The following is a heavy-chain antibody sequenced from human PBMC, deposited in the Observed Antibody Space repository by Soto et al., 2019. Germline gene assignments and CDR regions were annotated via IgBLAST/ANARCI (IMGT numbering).Heavy chain of an antibody. D-gene: IGHD3-10*01. CDR3: ARDSGLIRGSYGVDV. CDR1: GFTVTSNY. Sequence: SLRLSCAASGFTVTSNYITWVRQAPGKGLEWVSVLYRSGATYYPDSVRGRFTASRDYFHNTLYLHMHSLRVEDTAVYYCARDSGLIRGSYGVDVWGPGTTVTVSS. V-gene: IGHV3-53*01. CDR2: LYRSGAT. J-gene: IGHJ6*02.